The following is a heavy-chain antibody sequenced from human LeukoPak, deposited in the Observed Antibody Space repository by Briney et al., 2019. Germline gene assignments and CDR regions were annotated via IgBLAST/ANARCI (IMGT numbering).Heavy chain of an antibody. CDR2: IYHRGST. D-gene: IGHD2-21*01. V-gene: IGHV4-38-2*01. Sequence: PSETLSLTCAVSCYSISRGYYWGWIRQPPGKGLQWLGSIYHRGSTYYNPSLKSRVTISVDTSKNQFSLKLSSVTAADTAVYFCARPAAYCGGDCYPSGYMDVRGKGTTVTVSS. J-gene: IGHJ6*03. CDR1: CYSISRGYY. CDR3: ARPAAYCGGDCYPSGYMDV.